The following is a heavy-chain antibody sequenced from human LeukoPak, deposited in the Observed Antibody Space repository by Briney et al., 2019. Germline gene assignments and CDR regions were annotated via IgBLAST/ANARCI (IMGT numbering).Heavy chain of an antibody. J-gene: IGHJ4*02. CDR3: ARDEITPRGIGLDY. CDR2: INPSGDST. Sequence: ASVKVSCKASGDTFIDYYIHWVRQAPEQGLEWMGIINPSGDSTTYAQKFQGRVTMTRDTSTTTVYMELSSLRSEDTAVYYCARDEITPRGIGLDYWGQGTLVTVSS. V-gene: IGHV1-46*01. CDR1: GDTFIDYY. D-gene: IGHD1-14*01.